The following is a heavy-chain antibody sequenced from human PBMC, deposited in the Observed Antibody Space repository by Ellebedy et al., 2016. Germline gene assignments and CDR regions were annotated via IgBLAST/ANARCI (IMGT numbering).Heavy chain of an antibody. CDR3: RQGHYANY. J-gene: IGHJ4*02. CDR1: GLNFDTFF. Sequence: GESLKISXVVSGLNFDTFFMSWVRQAPGKGLEWVSTISGGGDNIYVADSVKGRFTISRDNSRNTLYLQMNSLRAEDTAIYYCRQGHYANYWGQGTLVTVSS. V-gene: IGHV3-23*01. D-gene: IGHD4-17*01. CDR2: ISGGGDNI.